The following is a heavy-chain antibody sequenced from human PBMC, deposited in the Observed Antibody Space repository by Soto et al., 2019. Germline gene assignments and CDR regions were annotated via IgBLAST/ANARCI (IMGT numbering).Heavy chain of an antibody. Sequence: SVKVSSKASGFTFTSSAVQWVRQARGQRLEWIGWIVVGSGNTNYAQKFQERVTITRDMSTSTAYMELSSLRSEDTAVYYCAADLVYGDRTNYYYYYGMDVWGQGTTVTVSS. V-gene: IGHV1-58*01. D-gene: IGHD4-17*01. CDR2: IVVGSGNT. CDR3: AADLVYGDRTNYYYYYGMDV. CDR1: GFTFTSSA. J-gene: IGHJ6*02.